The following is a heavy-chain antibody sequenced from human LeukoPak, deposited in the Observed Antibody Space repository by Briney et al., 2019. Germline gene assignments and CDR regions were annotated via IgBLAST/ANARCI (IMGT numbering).Heavy chain of an antibody. CDR2: ISAFTGNT. J-gene: IGHJ4*02. CDR3: ARLSYDGEGY. Sequence: ASVKVSCKTSGYTFTTHGISWVRQAPGQGLEYMGWISAFTGNTNYAQKFQGRVAMTMDTSTSTVEMELRSLKFDDTAVYFCARLSYDGEGYWGQGTLVAVSS. D-gene: IGHD3-10*01. CDR1: GYTFTTHG. V-gene: IGHV1-18*01.